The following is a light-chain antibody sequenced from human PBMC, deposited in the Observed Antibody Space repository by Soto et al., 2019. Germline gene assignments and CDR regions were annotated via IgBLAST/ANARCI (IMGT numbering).Light chain of an antibody. V-gene: IGLV2-14*01. CDR2: EVS. CDR1: ARDIGGYNY. CDR3: SSYTSSSTPV. Sequence: QSALTQPPSASGSLGQSVTISCTGTARDIGGYNYVSWYQQHPGKAPKLMIYEVSNRPSGVSNRFSGSKSGNTASLTISGLQAEDEADYYCSSYTSSSTPVFGGGTKLTVL. J-gene: IGLJ2*01.